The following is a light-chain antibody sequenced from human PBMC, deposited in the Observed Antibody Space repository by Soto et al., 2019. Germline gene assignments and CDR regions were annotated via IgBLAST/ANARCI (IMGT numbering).Light chain of an antibody. Sequence: DIQLTQSPSFLSASVGGRVTITCRASQDIKNYLAWYQQKPGKAPNLLIYAAFTLQSGVPSRFSGSGSGTEFTLTISSLQPEDFATYYCQQLNDYPFAFGPRTKVDIK. V-gene: IGKV1-9*01. J-gene: IGKJ3*01. CDR2: AAF. CDR3: QQLNDYPFA. CDR1: QDIKNY.